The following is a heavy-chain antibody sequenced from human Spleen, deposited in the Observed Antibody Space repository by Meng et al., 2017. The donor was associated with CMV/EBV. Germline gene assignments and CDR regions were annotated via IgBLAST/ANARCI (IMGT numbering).Heavy chain of an antibody. J-gene: IGHJ4*02. CDR1: YPCPGYY. CDR2: INPNSGGT. D-gene: IGHD3-3*01. V-gene: IGHV1-2*02. Sequence: YPCPGYYMHWVRQAPGQGLEWMGWINPNSGGTNYAQKFQGRVTMTRDTSISTAYMELSRLRSDDTAVYYCARPRSTIFGVGRYYFDYWGQGTLVTVSS. CDR3: ARPRSTIFGVGRYYFDY.